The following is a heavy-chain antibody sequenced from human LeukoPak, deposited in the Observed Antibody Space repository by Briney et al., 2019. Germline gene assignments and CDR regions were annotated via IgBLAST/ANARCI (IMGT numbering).Heavy chain of an antibody. CDR1: GFTFSSYW. CDR3: AKMDTAMVTGY. CDR2: INSDGSST. D-gene: IGHD5-18*01. V-gene: IGHV3-74*01. Sequence: GGSLRLSCAASGFTFSSYWMHWVRQAPGKGLVWVSRINSDGSSTSYADSVKGRFTISRDNAKNTLYLQMNSLRAEDTAVYYCAKMDTAMVTGYWGQGTLVTVSS. J-gene: IGHJ4*02.